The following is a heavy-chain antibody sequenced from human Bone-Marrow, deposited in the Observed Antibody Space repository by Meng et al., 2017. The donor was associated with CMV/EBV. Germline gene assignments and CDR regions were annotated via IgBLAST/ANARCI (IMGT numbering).Heavy chain of an antibody. CDR3: ARGPRGSDNLDWFDP. Sequence: ASVKVSCKASGYTFTGYYMHWVRQAPGQGLEWMGWINPNSGGTNYAQKFQGRVTMTRDTSISTAYMELSRLRTDDTAVDYCARGPRGSDNLDWFDPWGQGTLVTVSS. D-gene: IGHD3-16*01. J-gene: IGHJ5*02. CDR2: INPNSGGT. V-gene: IGHV1-2*02. CDR1: GYTFTGYY.